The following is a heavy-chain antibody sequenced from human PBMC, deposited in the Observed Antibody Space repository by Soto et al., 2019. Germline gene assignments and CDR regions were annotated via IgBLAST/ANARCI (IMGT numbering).Heavy chain of an antibody. CDR2: INSDGSST. CDR1: GFTFSSYW. V-gene: IGHV3-74*01. Sequence: GGSLRLSCAASGFTFSSYWMHWVRQAPGKGLVWVSRINSDGSSTSYADSVKGRFTISRDNAKNTLYLQMNSLRAEDTAVYYCAREGNYDFWSGYYDAPYYYYGMDVWGQGTTVTVSS. D-gene: IGHD3-3*01. J-gene: IGHJ6*02. CDR3: AREGNYDFWSGYYDAPYYYYGMDV.